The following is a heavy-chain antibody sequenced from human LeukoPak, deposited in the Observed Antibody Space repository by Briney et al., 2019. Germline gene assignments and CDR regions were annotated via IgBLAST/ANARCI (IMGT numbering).Heavy chain of an antibody. V-gene: IGHV4-34*01. J-gene: IGHJ6*02. D-gene: IGHD3-3*01. CDR1: GGSFSGYY. CDR2: INHSGST. CDR3: ARGPHYDFWSGYSSGMDV. Sequence: SETLSLICAVYGGSFSGYYWSWIRQPPGKGLEWIGEINHSGSTNYNPSLKSRVTISVDTSKNQFSLKLSSVTAADTAVYYCARGPHYDFWSGYSSGMDVWGQGTTVTVSS.